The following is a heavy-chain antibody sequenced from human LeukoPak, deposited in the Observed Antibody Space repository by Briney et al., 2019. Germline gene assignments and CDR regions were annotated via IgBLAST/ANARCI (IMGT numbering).Heavy chain of an antibody. D-gene: IGHD3-3*01. J-gene: IGHJ5*02. V-gene: IGHV1-18*01. CDR2: ISAYNGNT. Sequence: ASVKVSCKASGYTFTSLGFSWVRQAPGQGLEWMGWISAYNGNTNYAQKLQGRVTMTTDTSTSTAYMELRSLRSDDTAVYYCARDKGDFWSGSPLGFDPWGQGTLVTVSS. CDR3: ARDKGDFWSGSPLGFDP. CDR1: GYTFTSLG.